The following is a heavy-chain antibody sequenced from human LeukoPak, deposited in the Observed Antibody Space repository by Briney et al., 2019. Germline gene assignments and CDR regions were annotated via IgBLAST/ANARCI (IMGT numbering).Heavy chain of an antibody. CDR2: FDPEDGET. D-gene: IGHD2-2*01. CDR3: ATLLRGYCSTTSCYAGYFDY. V-gene: IGHV1-24*01. CDR1: GYTLSELS. J-gene: IGHJ4*02. Sequence: ASVKVSCKVSGYTLSELSMHWVRLAPGKGLEWMGGFDPEDGETIYAQKFQGRVTMTEDTSTDTAYMELSSLRSEDTAVYYCATLLRGYCSTTSCYAGYFDYWGQGTLVTVSS.